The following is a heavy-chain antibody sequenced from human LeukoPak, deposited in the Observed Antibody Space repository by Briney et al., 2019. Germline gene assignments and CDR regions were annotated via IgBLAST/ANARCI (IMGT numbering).Heavy chain of an antibody. Sequence: GGSLRLSCAASGFIFSNYWMHWVRQAPGKGLVWVSRIKTDGSTITYADSVKGRFTISRDNAMNTLYLQMDSLGAEDTAVYYCAKEGAVLGEYYCCYMDVWGKGTTVTVSS. J-gene: IGHJ6*03. CDR3: AKEGAVLGEYYCCYMDV. D-gene: IGHD3-16*01. V-gene: IGHV3-74*01. CDR1: GFIFSNYW. CDR2: IKTDGSTI.